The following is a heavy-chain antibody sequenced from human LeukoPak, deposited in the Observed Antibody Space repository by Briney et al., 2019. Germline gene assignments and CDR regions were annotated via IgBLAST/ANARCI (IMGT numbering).Heavy chain of an antibody. CDR3: ARESAGLYDFWSRGPNWFDP. CDR1: GNYW. CDR2: INSDGSWT. D-gene: IGHD3-3*01. Sequence: GGSLRLSCAASGNYWMHWVRQAPGMGLVWVSHINSDGSWTSYADSVKGRFTISRDNSKNTLYLQMNSLRAEDTAVYYCARESAGLYDFWSRGPNWFDPWGQGTLVTVSS. V-gene: IGHV3-74*01. J-gene: IGHJ5*02.